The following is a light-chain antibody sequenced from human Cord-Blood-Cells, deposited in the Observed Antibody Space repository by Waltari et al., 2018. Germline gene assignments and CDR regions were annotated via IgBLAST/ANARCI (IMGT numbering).Light chain of an antibody. CDR3: QQRSNWPIT. Sequence: EIVLTQSPATLSLSPGERATLSCRASQSVSSYLAWYHQKPGQAPRLLIYDASNRATGIRARFSGSGSGTEFTLTISSLGPEDFAVYYCQQRSNWPITFGQGTRLESK. V-gene: IGKV3-11*01. CDR1: QSVSSY. CDR2: DAS. J-gene: IGKJ5*01.